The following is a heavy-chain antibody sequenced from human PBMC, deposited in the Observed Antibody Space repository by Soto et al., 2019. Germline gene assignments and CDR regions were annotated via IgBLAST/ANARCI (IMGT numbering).Heavy chain of an antibody. CDR2: IGTAGDP. Sequence: PGGSLRLSCVASGFILSGYDMHWVRQATGEGLEWVSAIGTAGDPYYSGSVKGRFTISRGNAENSVYLQMNSLRAGDTAVCYCARAGYDSSGYYFYAMDVWGPGTTVTVSS. J-gene: IGHJ6*02. CDR3: ARAGYDSSGYYFYAMDV. CDR1: GFILSGYD. D-gene: IGHD3-22*01. V-gene: IGHV3-13*05.